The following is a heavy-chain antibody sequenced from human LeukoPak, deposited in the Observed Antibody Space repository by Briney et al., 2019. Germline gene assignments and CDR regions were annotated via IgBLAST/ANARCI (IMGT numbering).Heavy chain of an antibody. D-gene: IGHD6-19*01. CDR2: VSASNGNT. CDR3: ARDKTSVAADY. V-gene: IGHV1-18*01. CDR1: GYTFTTYG. Sequence: ASVKVSCKTSGYTFTTYGITWVRQAPVQGLEWIGWVSASNGNTNYAQKLQGRVTMTTATSTTTDYMELRSRKSDDTAVYYCARDKTSVAADYWGQGTLVSVSS. J-gene: IGHJ4*02.